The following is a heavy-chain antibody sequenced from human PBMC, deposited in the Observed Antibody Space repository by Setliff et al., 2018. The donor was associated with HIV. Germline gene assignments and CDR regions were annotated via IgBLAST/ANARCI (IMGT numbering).Heavy chain of an antibody. CDR1: GYAVTSYA. Sequence: ASVKVSCKASGYAVTSYAMHWVRQVPGERLEYMGWINPGNGDTKNSPKFQGRVTMTSDTSTSTVYMELSSLRSEDTAVYYCAGPENSGSRATLLGYWGQGTLVTVSS. J-gene: IGHJ4*02. CDR2: INPGNGDT. CDR3: AGPENSGSRATLLGY. D-gene: IGHD1-26*01. V-gene: IGHV1-3*01.